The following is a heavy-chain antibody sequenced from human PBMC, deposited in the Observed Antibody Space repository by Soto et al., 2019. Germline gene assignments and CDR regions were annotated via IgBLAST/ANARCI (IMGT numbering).Heavy chain of an antibody. J-gene: IGHJ1*01. CDR1: GFSLSTSGVG. CDR3: AHSEGLGDYFQH. Sequence: SGPTLVNPTQTLTLTCTFSGFSLSTSGVGVGWIRQPPGKALEWLGIIYWDDVKWCSPSLKTRLTLTKDTSKNQVVLIMTNMDPVDTATYYCAHSEGLGDYFQHWGQGTLVTVSS. D-gene: IGHD3-10*01. CDR2: IYWDDVK. V-gene: IGHV2-5*02.